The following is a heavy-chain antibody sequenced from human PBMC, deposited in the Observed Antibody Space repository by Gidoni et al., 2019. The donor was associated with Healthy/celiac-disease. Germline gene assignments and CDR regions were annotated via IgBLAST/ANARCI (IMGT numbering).Heavy chain of an antibody. CDR3: ASHNSGSYLSHFDY. CDR1: VGTFSSYA. Sequence: QVQLVQSGAEVKKPGSSVKVPCKASVGTFSSYAISWVRQAPGQGLEWMGGIIHICGTANYAKKFQGRVTITADESTSTAYMELSSLRSEDTAVYYCASHNSGSYLSHFDYWGQGTLVTVSS. CDR2: IIHICGTA. V-gene: IGHV1-69*01. D-gene: IGHD1-26*01. J-gene: IGHJ4*02.